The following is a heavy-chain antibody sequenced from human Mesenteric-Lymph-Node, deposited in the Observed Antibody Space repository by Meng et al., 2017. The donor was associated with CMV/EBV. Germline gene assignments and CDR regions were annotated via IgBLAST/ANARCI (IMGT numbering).Heavy chain of an antibody. Sequence: GGSLRLSCAASGFTFSSYDMNWVRQAPGKGPEWISYINTWSTTTYYADSVKGRFTISRDNAKNSLYLQMNSLRDEDTAVYYCARARETTVGMNWFDPWGQGTLVTVSS. CDR1: GFTFSSYD. CDR2: INTWSTTT. J-gene: IGHJ5*02. CDR3: ARARETTVGMNWFDP. V-gene: IGHV3-48*03. D-gene: IGHD1/OR15-1a*01.